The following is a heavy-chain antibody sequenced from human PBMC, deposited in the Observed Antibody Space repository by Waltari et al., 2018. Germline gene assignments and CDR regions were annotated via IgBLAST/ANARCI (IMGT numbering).Heavy chain of an antibody. CDR1: SDSFKTSD. D-gene: IGHD6-19*01. CDR3: ARDRIAVSGSPPLSYNWFDF. Sequence: QVHLRESGPGLVKPSETLFLTCNVSSDSFKTSDWALIRQSAGMRLEWIGRIYSTGYTRYNPSLESRVTISIDTSQNQISLRLTSVTVADTAVYFCARDRIAVSGSPPLSYNWFDFWGQGTRVAVSS. J-gene: IGHJ5*01. CDR2: IYSTGYT. V-gene: IGHV4-4*07.